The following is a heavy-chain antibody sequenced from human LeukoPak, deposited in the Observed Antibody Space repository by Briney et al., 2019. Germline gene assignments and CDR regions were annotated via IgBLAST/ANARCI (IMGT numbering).Heavy chain of an antibody. CDR3: ARGGSYCSSTSCYGIEY. Sequence: GASVKVSCKAAGYTFTSYGISWVRQAPGQGLEWMGWISAYNGDTNYAQKLQGRVTMTTDTSTSTVYMELRSLRSDDTAVYYCARGGSYCSSTSCYGIEYWGQGTLVTVSS. J-gene: IGHJ4*02. CDR1: GYTFTSYG. V-gene: IGHV1-18*04. D-gene: IGHD2-2*01. CDR2: ISAYNGDT.